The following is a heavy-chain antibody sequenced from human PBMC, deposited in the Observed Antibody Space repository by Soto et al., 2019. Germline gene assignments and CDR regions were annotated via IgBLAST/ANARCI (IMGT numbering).Heavy chain of an antibody. CDR3: ASSHAGAHITAAVH. Sequence: QLQLQESGSGLVKPSRTLSLTCAVSGGSISSGGYSWSWIRQPPGKGLEWIGYIYHSGSTYYNPSLKSRVTISVDRSKNQFSLKLSSVTAADTAVYYCASSHAGAHITAAVHWGQGTLVTVSS. J-gene: IGHJ4*02. V-gene: IGHV4-30-2*01. CDR2: IYHSGST. CDR1: GGSISSGGYS. D-gene: IGHD6-13*01.